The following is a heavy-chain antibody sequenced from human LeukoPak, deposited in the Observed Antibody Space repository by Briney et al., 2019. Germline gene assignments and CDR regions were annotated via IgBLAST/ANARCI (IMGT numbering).Heavy chain of an antibody. V-gene: IGHV3-33*01. J-gene: IGHJ6*02. D-gene: IGHD2-2*01. Sequence: GGSLRLSCAASGFTFSTSGMHWVRQAPGKGLEWVAVIWFDGSNKHYADSVKGRFTISRDNSENTLYLQMNGLRAEDTAVYYCARDPSYCSSTSCYVGSPLYYYYPMDVWGQGTTVTVSS. CDR3: ARDPSYCSSTSCYVGSPLYYYYPMDV. CDR2: IWFDGSNK. CDR1: GFTFSTSG.